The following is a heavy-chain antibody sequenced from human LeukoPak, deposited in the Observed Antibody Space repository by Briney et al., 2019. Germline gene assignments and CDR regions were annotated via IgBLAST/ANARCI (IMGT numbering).Heavy chain of an antibody. Sequence: PSETLSLTCFVSGASIRRSRYYWGWRRQSPGTGLEWIGSMYSSGTTNNNPSLKSRVSISPDMSKNQFSLKLSSVTVADTALYYCVRDWTMEGASSDSWGQGTLVTVSS. CDR1: GASIRRSRYY. J-gene: IGHJ5*01. D-gene: IGHD4/OR15-4a*01. CDR2: MYSSGTT. V-gene: IGHV4-39*07. CDR3: VRDWTMEGASSDS.